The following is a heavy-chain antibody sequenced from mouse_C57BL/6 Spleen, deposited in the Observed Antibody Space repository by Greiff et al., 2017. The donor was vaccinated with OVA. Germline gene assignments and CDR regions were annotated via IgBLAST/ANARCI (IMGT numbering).Heavy chain of an antibody. J-gene: IGHJ3*01. CDR1: GFNITDDY. CDR2: IETENGAT. D-gene: IGHD2-3*01. V-gene: IGHV14-4*01. CDR3: TTEDDGSAWFAY. Sequence: VQLQQSGAELVRPGASVKLSCTASGFNITDDYMHWVKQRPEQGLEWIGWIETENGATEYASKFQGKANITTDTASNTAYLQLSSLTSEDTAVYYCTTEDDGSAWFAYWGQGTLVTVSA.